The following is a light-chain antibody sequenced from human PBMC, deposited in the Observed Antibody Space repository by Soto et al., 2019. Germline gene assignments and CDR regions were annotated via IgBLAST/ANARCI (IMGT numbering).Light chain of an antibody. Sequence: DIQMTQSPSTLSASVGDRVTITCRASQSISSWLAWYQQKPGKAPKLLIYKASSLESGVPSRFSGSGSGTEFTLTISSLQYDDFATYYCQQYNRYSFTFGPGTKVDIK. V-gene: IGKV1-5*03. CDR2: KAS. CDR1: QSISSW. CDR3: QQYNRYSFT. J-gene: IGKJ3*01.